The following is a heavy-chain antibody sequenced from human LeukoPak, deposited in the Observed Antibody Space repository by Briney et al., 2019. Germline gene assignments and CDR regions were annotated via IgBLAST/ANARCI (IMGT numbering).Heavy chain of an antibody. D-gene: IGHD1-1*01. CDR3: ARAQYIRSWYKLSRGEDY. J-gene: IGHJ4*02. Sequence: PSETLSLTCAVSGGSFNGYFWTWIRQPPGKGLEWIGEITNTGDTKYNPSLKNRVTISVDTSKRQFSLRLTSVTAADTAIYYCARAQYIRSWYKLSRGEDYWGQGTLVTVST. CDR2: ITNTGDT. CDR1: GGSFNGYF. V-gene: IGHV4-34*01.